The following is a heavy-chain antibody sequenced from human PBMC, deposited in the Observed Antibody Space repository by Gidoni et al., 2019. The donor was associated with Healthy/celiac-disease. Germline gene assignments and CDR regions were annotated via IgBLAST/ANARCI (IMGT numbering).Heavy chain of an antibody. CDR3: AKDRRYGAGYYFDY. CDR1: GSTFSSYA. J-gene: IGHJ4*02. V-gene: IGHV3-23*01. D-gene: IGHD4-17*01. Sequence: EVQLLESGGGLVQPGGSLRLSCAASGSTFSSYAMSWVRQVPGKGLEWVSAISGRGGSTYYADSVKDRFTISRNNSKNTLYLQKNSLRAEDTAVYYCAKDRRYGAGYYFDYWGQGTLVTVSS. CDR2: ISGRGGST.